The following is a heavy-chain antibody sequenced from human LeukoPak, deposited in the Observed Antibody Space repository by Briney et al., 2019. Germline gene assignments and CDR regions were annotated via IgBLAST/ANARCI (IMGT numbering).Heavy chain of an antibody. Sequence: GGSLRLSCAASGFTFSSYEMNWVRQAPGKGLEWVSYISSSGSTIYYADSVKGRFTISRDNAKNSLYLQMNSLRAEDTAVYYCARVRTGGWFDPWGQGTLITVSS. V-gene: IGHV3-48*03. CDR2: ISSSGSTI. J-gene: IGHJ5*02. CDR3: ARVRTGGWFDP. CDR1: GFTFSSYE. D-gene: IGHD1-14*01.